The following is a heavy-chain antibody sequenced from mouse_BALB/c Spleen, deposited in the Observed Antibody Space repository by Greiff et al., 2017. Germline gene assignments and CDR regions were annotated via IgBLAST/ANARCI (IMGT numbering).Heavy chain of an antibody. D-gene: IGHD1-1*01. V-gene: IGHV14-3*02. Sequence: EVKLMESGAELVKPGASVKLSCTASGFNIKDTYMHWVKQRPEQGLEWIGRIDPANGNTKYDPKFQGKATITADTSSNTAYLQLSSLTSEDTAVYYCARGSYLYYFDYWGQGTTLTVSS. CDR1: GFNIKDTY. CDR2: IDPANGNT. CDR3: ARGSYLYYFDY. J-gene: IGHJ2*01.